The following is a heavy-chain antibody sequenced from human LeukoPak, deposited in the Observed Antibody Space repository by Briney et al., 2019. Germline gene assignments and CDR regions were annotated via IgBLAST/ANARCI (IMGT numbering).Heavy chain of an antibody. J-gene: IGHJ5*02. CDR3: AKYSAIVVVTAIRGPNWFDP. Sequence: PGGSLRLSCTASGFTFSSYAMSWVRQAPGKGLEWVSAISGSGGSTYYADSVKGRFTISRDNSKNTLYLQMNSLRAEDTAVYYCAKYSAIVVVTAIRGPNWFDPWGQGTLVTVSS. CDR2: ISGSGGST. D-gene: IGHD2-21*02. V-gene: IGHV3-23*01. CDR1: GFTFSSYA.